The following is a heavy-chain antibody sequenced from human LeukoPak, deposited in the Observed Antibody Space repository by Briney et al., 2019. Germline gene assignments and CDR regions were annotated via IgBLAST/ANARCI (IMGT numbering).Heavy chain of an antibody. J-gene: IGHJ1*01. CDR3: ARTPPYYYDSSGYYYEYFQH. D-gene: IGHD3-22*01. Sequence: SVKVSCKASGGTFSSYAISWVRQAPGQGLEWMGGIIPIFGTANYAQKFQGRVTITTDESTSTAYMELSSLRSEDTAVYYCARTPPYYYDSSGYYYEYFQHWGQGTLVTVSP. CDR2: IIPIFGTA. CDR1: GGTFSSYA. V-gene: IGHV1-69*05.